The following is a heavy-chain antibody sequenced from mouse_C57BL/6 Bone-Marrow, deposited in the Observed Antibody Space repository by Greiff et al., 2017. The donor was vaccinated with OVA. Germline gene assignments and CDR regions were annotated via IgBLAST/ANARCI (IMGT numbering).Heavy chain of an antibody. CDR2: ISSGGSYT. Sequence: EVKVVESGGDLVKPGGSLKLSCAASGFTFSSYGMSWVRQTPDKRLEWVATISSGGSYTYYPDSATRRFTISRDNAKNTLYLQMSSLKSEDTAMYYCARHADYGSLFDYWGQGTTLTVSS. CDR3: ARHADYGSLFDY. J-gene: IGHJ2*01. V-gene: IGHV5-6*01. CDR1: GFTFSSYG. D-gene: IGHD1-1*01.